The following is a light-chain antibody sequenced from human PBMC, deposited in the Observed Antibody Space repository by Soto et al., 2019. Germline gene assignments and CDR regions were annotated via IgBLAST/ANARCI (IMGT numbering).Light chain of an antibody. V-gene: IGLV2-14*03. CDR1: SSDIGSYNY. CDR2: DVS. Sequence: QSALTQPASLSGSPGQSITISCTGTSSDIGSYNYVSWYQQHPGKAPKLMIFDVSYRPSGISDRFSGSKSGNTVSLTISGLQPEDEADYYCSSYGASSTLFGGGTKLTVL. CDR3: SSYGASSTL. J-gene: IGLJ3*02.